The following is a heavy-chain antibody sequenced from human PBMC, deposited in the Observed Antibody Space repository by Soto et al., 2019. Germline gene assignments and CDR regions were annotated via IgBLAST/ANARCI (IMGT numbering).Heavy chain of an antibody. CDR1: GGTFSSYA. D-gene: IGHD2-15*01. CDR2: IIPIFGTT. CDR3: ARVVTVVKSFHYWYFDL. J-gene: IGHJ2*01. V-gene: IGHV1-69*12. Sequence: QVQLVQSGAEVKKPGSSVKVSCKASGGTFSSYAISWVRQAPGQGLEWMGGIIPIFGTTNYAQKFQGRVTSTGDESPSTAYMELSSLRSADTAVYYCARVVTVVKSFHYWYFDLWGRGTLVSVSS.